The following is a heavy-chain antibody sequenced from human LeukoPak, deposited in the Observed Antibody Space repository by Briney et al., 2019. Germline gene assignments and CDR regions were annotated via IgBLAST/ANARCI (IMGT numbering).Heavy chain of an antibody. CDR3: AGIDTVTTGGY. J-gene: IGHJ4*02. D-gene: IGHD4-17*01. CDR2: ISCDGSNK. CDR1: GFTFSSYA. Sequence: GGSLRLSCAASGFTFSSYAMHWVRQAPGKGLEWVAVISCDGSNKYYADSVKGRFTISRHNSKNTLYLQMNSLRAEDTAVYYCAGIDTVTTGGYWGQGTLVTVSS. V-gene: IGHV3-30-3*01.